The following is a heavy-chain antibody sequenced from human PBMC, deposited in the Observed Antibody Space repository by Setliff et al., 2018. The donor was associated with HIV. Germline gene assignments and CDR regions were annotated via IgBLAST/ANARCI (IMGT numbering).Heavy chain of an antibody. J-gene: IGHJ4*02. D-gene: IGHD3-22*01. Sequence: ASVNVSCKASGYTFTDFYIFWVRQAPGGGLEWMGWINPKSGGPNYAQKFQGRVTMTSDTSITTAYMEVTGLRSDDTAVYYCATSSGYYSTFDRWGQGTRVTVSS. CDR2: INPKSGGP. CDR1: GYTFTDFY. V-gene: IGHV1-2*02. CDR3: ATSSGYYSTFDR.